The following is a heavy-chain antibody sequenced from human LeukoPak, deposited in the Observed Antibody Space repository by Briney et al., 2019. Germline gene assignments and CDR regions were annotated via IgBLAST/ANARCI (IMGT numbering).Heavy chain of an antibody. V-gene: IGHV3-7*01. CDR3: ARDLGGGSSI. CDR2: IKQDGSEK. Sequence: GGSLRLSCTASGFTFSNAWMSWVRQAPGKGLEWVANIKQDGSEKYYVDSVKGRFTISRDNAKNSLYLQMNSLRAEDTAVYYCARDLGGGSSIWGQGTLVTVSS. D-gene: IGHD1-26*01. CDR1: GFTFSNAW. J-gene: IGHJ4*02.